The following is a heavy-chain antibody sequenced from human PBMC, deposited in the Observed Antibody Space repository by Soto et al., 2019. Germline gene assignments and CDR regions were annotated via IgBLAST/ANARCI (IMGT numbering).Heavy chain of an antibody. D-gene: IGHD1-20*01. Sequence: QPGGSLRLSCAASGFTFSSFWAYGIHWVRQAPGKGLEWVTVVWLDGSNEYYAESVKGRFTVSRDTSKNTVFLQMNSLRAEDTAVYYCARDLGIGGMDVWGQGTMVTVS. CDR1: GFTFSSFWAYG. V-gene: IGHV3-33*01. CDR2: VWLDGSNE. CDR3: ARDLGIGGMDV. J-gene: IGHJ6*02.